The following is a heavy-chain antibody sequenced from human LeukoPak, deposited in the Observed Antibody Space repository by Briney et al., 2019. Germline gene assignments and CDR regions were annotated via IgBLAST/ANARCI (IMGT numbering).Heavy chain of an antibody. Sequence: ASVKVSCKASGYTFTGYYMHWMRQAPGQGLEWMGRINPNSGGTNYAQKFQGRVTMTRDTSISTAYMELSRLRSDDTAVYYCARDIGYCSSTSCYVVGDYWGQGTLVTVSS. J-gene: IGHJ4*02. D-gene: IGHD2-2*01. CDR2: INPNSGGT. V-gene: IGHV1-2*06. CDR3: ARDIGYCSSTSCYVVGDY. CDR1: GYTFTGYY.